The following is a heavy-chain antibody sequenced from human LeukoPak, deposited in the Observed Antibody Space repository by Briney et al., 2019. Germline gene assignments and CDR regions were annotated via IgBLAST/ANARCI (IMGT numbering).Heavy chain of an antibody. J-gene: IGHJ4*02. D-gene: IGHD3-16*01. CDR1: GGSITHFF. CDR2: ISYTGTT. Sequence: SETLSLTCTVSGGSITHFFWSWIRQAPAKGLDWIGYISYTGTTDSDPSLKSRLTISVDTSENQVSLNLASVTAADTAVYYCARHINIGNAYFDSWGQGALVSVSS. CDR3: ARHINIGNAYFDS. V-gene: IGHV4-59*08.